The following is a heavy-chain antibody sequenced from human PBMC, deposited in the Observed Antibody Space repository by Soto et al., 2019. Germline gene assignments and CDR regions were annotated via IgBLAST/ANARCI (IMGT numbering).Heavy chain of an antibody. Sequence: EVQLVESGGGLVKPGGSLRLSCAASGFTFSSYSMNWVRQAPGKGLEWVSSISSSSSYIYYADSVKGRFTISRDNGESSLYLQMNSLRAEDTAVYYCARHDYGDYFDYWGQGTLVTVSS. D-gene: IGHD4-17*01. J-gene: IGHJ4*02. V-gene: IGHV3-21*01. CDR1: GFTFSSYS. CDR3: ARHDYGDYFDY. CDR2: ISSSSSYI.